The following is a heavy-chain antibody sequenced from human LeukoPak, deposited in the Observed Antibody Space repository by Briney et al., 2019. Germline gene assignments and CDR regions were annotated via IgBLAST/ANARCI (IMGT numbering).Heavy chain of an antibody. V-gene: IGHV3-21*01. Sequence: PGGSLRLSCAASGFTFSSYSMTWVRQAPGKGLEWVSSISSSSSYIYYADSEKGRFTISRDNAKNSLYLQMNSLRAEDTAVYYCARDDLDFWSGFDYWGQGTLVTVSS. CDR3: ARDDLDFWSGFDY. CDR1: GFTFSSYS. J-gene: IGHJ4*02. D-gene: IGHD3-3*01. CDR2: ISSSSSYI.